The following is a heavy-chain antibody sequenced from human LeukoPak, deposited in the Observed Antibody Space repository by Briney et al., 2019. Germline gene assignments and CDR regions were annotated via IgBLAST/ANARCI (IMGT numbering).Heavy chain of an antibody. CDR1: GGSVTTSSYY. CDR2: IYFSGSD. D-gene: IGHD5-18*01. V-gene: IGHV4-39*01. CDR3: ARQTGYNYGYVDS. J-gene: IGHJ4*02. Sequence: PSETLSLTCTVSGGSVTTSSYYWGWVRQPPGKGLDWIGSIYFSGSDYYNPSLKSRFTISVDTSKNQFSLKLNSVTAADTATYYCARQTGYNYGYVDSWGQGTLVTVSS.